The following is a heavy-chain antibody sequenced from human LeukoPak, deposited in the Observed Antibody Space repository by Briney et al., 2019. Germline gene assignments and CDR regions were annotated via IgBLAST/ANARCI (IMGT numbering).Heavy chain of an antibody. Sequence: PGGSLRLSCAASGFTFSSYAMHRVRQAPGKGLEWVAVISYDGSNKYYADSVKGRFTISRDNSKNTLYLQMNSLRAEDTAVYYCAKANSGSYYYYFDYWGQGTLVTVSS. CDR2: ISYDGSNK. CDR1: GFTFSSYA. D-gene: IGHD1-26*01. J-gene: IGHJ4*02. V-gene: IGHV3-30*04. CDR3: AKANSGSYYYYFDY.